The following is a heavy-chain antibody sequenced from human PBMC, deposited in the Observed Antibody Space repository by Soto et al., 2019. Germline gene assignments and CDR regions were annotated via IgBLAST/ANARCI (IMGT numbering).Heavy chain of an antibody. V-gene: IGHV3-21*06. CDR1: GFTFTRYS. CDR2: ISSTTNYI. Sequence: GGSLRLSCAASGFTFTRYSMNWVRQAPGKGLEWVSSISSTTNYIYYGDSMKGRFTISRDNAKNSLYLEMNSLRAEDTAVYYCARESEDPTLNFHYWGQGTMVTVYS. CDR3: ARESEDPTLNFHY. J-gene: IGHJ4*02.